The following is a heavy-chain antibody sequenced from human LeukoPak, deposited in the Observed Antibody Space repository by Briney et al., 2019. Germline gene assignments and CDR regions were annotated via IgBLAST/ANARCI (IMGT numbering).Heavy chain of an antibody. J-gene: IGHJ5*02. CDR1: GGSISSYY. D-gene: IGHD4-17*01. CDR2: IYYSGST. V-gene: IGHV4-59*12. CDR3: ARDSLSTTVTTYNWFDP. Sequence: SETLSLTCTVSGGSISSYYWSWIRQPPGKGLEWIGHIYYSGSTNYNPSLKSRVTISVDTSKNQFSLKLSSVTAADTAVYYCARDSLSTTVTTYNWFDPWGQGTLVTVSS.